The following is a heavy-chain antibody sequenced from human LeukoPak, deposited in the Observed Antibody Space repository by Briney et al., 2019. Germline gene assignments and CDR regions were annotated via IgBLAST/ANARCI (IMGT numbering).Heavy chain of an antibody. CDR2: INSDGSST. J-gene: IGHJ4*02. D-gene: IGHD3-22*01. CDR3: ARARPRDYYDSSGYNY. CDR1: GFTFSSYW. V-gene: IGHV3-74*01. Sequence: PGGSLRLSCAASGFTFSSYWMHWVRQAPGKGLVWVSHINSDGSSTSYADSVKGRFTISRDNAKNTLYLQMNSLRAEDTAVYYCARARPRDYYDSSGYNYWGQGTLVTVSS.